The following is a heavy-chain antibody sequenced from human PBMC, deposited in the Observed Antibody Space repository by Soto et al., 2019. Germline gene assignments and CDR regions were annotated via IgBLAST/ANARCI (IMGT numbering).Heavy chain of an antibody. J-gene: IGHJ4*02. CDR3: ARLPLAGIAVAGNIDY. V-gene: IGHV1-2*02. CDR2: INPNSGGT. Sequence: ASVKVSCKASGYTFTGYYMHWVRQAPGQGLEWMGWINPNSGGTNYAQKFQGRVTMTRDTSISTAYMELSRLRSDDTAVYYCARLPLAGIAVAGNIDYWRQGTLVTVSS. D-gene: IGHD6-19*01. CDR1: GYTFTGYY.